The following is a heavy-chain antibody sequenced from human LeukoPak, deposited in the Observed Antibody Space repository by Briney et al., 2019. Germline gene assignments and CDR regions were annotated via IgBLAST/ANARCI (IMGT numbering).Heavy chain of an antibody. D-gene: IGHD1-26*01. CDR2: IYTSGST. CDR3: ARDWNLYSGSNWFDP. Sequence: SETLSLTCTVSGGSISSGDYYWSWIRQPAGKGLEWIGRIYTSGSTNYNPSLKSRVTMSVDTSKNQFSLKLSSVTAADTAVYYCARDWNLYSGSNWFDPWGQGTLVTVSS. J-gene: IGHJ5*02. V-gene: IGHV4-61*02. CDR1: GGSISSGDYY.